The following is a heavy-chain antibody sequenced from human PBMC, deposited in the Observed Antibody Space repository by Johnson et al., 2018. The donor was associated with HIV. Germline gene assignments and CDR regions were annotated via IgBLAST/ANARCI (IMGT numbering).Heavy chain of an antibody. CDR2: ISSSGSTI. CDR3: ARSTDCGVDCYSVAFDI. V-gene: IGHV3-11*04. Sequence: QVQLVESGGGLVKPGGSLRLSCAASGFTFSDYYMSWIRQAPGKGLEWVSYISSSGSTIYYADSVKGRFTISRDNAKNSLYLQMNSRRAEDTAVYYCARSTDCGVDCYSVAFDIWGQGTMVTVSS. J-gene: IGHJ3*02. CDR1: GFTFSDYY. D-gene: IGHD2-21*01.